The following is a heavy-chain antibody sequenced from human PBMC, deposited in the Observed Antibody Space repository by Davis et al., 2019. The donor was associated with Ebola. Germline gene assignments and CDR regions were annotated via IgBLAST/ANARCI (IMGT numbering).Heavy chain of an antibody. Sequence: MPSDTLSPTFALLGGPAINTSWWTWVSLSPRNGLEWIGEIYYTVRTNYNPSLKGRVTMSVDKSNNAFSMNLTSVTAADTAIYHCVGARSSGWVADPWGQGKLVTVSS. D-gene: IGHD6-25*01. CDR1: GGPAINTSW. CDR3: VGARSSGWVADP. J-gene: IGHJ5*02. CDR2: IYYTVRT. V-gene: IGHV4-4*02.